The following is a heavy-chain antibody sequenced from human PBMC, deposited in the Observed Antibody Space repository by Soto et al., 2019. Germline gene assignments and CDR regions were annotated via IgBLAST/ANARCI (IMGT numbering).Heavy chain of an antibody. CDR2: IYHSGST. V-gene: IGHV4-4*02. Sequence: QVQLQESGPGLVKPSGTLSLTCAVSSGSISSSIWWSCVRQPPGKGREWIGGIYHSGSTTYNPSHEIRYTTSVDKTENHISPKLSSVTAADTAVYYRARDFRITMVRGVITYFDYWGQGTLVTFSS. CDR3: ARDFRITMVRGVITYFDY. J-gene: IGHJ4*02. CDR1: SGSISSSIW. D-gene: IGHD3-10*01.